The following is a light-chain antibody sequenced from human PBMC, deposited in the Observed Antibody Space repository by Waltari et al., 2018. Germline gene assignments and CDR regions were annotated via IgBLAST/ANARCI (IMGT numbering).Light chain of an antibody. CDR2: EDT. CDR3: SSTDSSLKV. CDR1: ALPKKY. J-gene: IGLJ2*01. V-gene: IGLV3-10*01. Sequence: SFELTQPPSVSVSPGQTARITCSGDALPKKYASWYQQKSGQAPVLVIYEDTKRPSWIPERCSGSSSRTTATLTITGAQVEGEGDYYFSSTDSSLKVFGGGTKLTVL.